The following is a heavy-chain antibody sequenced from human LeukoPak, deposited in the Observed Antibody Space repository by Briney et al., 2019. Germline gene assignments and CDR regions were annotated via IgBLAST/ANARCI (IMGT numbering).Heavy chain of an antibody. CDR2: TNSDGSST. CDR1: GFSFSSYW. Sequence: GGSLRLSCAASGFSFSSYWMYWVRQAPGKGLVWVSRTNSDGSSTNYADSVKGRFTISRDNAKNTLYLQMNSLRAEDTAVYYCVRTAVPGANWFDPWGQGTLVTFSS. V-gene: IGHV3-74*01. J-gene: IGHJ5*02. CDR3: VRTAVPGANWFDP. D-gene: IGHD6-19*01.